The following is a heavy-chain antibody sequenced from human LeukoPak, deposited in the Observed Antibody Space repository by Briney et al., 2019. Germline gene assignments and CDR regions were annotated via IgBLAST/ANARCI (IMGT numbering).Heavy chain of an antibody. Sequence: SETLSLTCIVSGASIISYYWTWIRQPAGKGLEWIGRISGSGRTDYNPSLKSRVTISVDTSKNHFSLKLTSVTAADTAVYYCARYGSAWAFDYWGQGALVTVSS. CDR3: ARYGSAWAFDY. D-gene: IGHD1-26*01. V-gene: IGHV4-4*07. CDR2: ISGSGRT. J-gene: IGHJ4*02. CDR1: GASIISYY.